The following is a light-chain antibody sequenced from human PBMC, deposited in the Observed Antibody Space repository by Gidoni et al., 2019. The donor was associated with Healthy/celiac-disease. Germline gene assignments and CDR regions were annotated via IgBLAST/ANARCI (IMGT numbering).Light chain of an antibody. J-gene: IGKJ1*01. Sequence: AIQMTQSPSSLSASVGDRVTITCRASQGIRNDLGWDQQKPGKAPKLLIYAASSLQSGVPSRFSGSGSGTDFTLTISSLQPDDFATYYCLQDYNYPRTFGQGTKVEIK. V-gene: IGKV1-6*01. CDR2: AAS. CDR1: QGIRND. CDR3: LQDYNYPRT.